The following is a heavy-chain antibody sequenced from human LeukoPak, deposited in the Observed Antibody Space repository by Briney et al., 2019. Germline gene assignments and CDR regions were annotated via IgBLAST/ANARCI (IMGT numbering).Heavy chain of an antibody. V-gene: IGHV1-2*02. D-gene: IGHD6-13*01. J-gene: IGHJ4*02. CDR1: GFTFTGYY. CDR2: INPNSGGT. Sequence: ASAKVSCKASGFTFTGYYMHWVRQAPGQGLEWMGWINPNSGGTNYAQKFQGRVTMTRDTSISTAYMELSRLRSDDTAVYYCARGAGAAAGRIDFDYWGQGTLVTVSS. CDR3: ARGAGAAAGRIDFDY.